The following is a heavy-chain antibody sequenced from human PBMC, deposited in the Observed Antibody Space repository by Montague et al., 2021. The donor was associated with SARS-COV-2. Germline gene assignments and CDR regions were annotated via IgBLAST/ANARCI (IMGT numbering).Heavy chain of an antibody. V-gene: IGHV3-21*01. J-gene: IGHJ6*02. D-gene: IGHD2-2*01. Sequence: SLRLSCAASGFTFSSYSMNWVRQAPGKGLEWVSSISSSSSYKYYADSVKGRFTISRDNAKNSLYLQMNSLRAEDTAVYYCARDIDIVVVPAATAIYYYGMDAWGQGTTVTVSS. CDR1: GFTFSSYS. CDR2: ISSSSSYK. CDR3: ARDIDIVVVPAATAIYYYGMDA.